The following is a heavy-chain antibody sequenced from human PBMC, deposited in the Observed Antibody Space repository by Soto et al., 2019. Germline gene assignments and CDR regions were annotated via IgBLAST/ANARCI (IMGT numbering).Heavy chain of an antibody. J-gene: IGHJ3*02. CDR3: AKNRASGTYYVDAFDI. CDR1: GFTFNTYT. D-gene: IGHD1-26*01. CDR2: ISGSGGST. V-gene: IGHV3-23*01. Sequence: EVQLLESGGGLVQPGGSLRLSCAASGFTFNTYTMSWVRQAPGKGLEWVSAISGSGGSTYYADSVEGRFTISRDSSKNTLYLQMNSLRAEDTAVYYCAKNRASGTYYVDAFDIWGQVTMVTVSS.